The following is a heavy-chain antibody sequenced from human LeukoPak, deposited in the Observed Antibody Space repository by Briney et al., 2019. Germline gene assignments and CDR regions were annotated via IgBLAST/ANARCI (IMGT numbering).Heavy chain of an antibody. CDR3: AREGSVTMVRGVTLYDFDY. CDR1: GGSIRSYY. V-gene: IGHV4-59*12. Sequence: SETLSLTCTVSGGSIRSYYWSWIRQPPGKGLEWIGYIYHSGSSNYNPSLKSRVTISLDTSKNQFSLKLSSVTAADTAVYYCAREGSVTMVRGVTLYDFDYWGQGTLVTVSS. D-gene: IGHD3-10*01. CDR2: IYHSGSS. J-gene: IGHJ4*02.